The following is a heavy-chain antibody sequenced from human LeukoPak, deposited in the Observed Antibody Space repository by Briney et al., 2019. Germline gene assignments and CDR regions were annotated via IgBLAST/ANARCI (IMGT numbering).Heavy chain of an antibody. CDR1: GYSFTSYW. CDR2: IYPGDSDT. D-gene: IGHD6-13*01. V-gene: IGHV5-51*01. Sequence: GESLKISCKGSGYSFTSYWIGWVRQMPGKGLEWMGIIYPGDSDTRYSPSFQGQVTISADKSISTAYLQWSSLKASDTAMYYCARLSGYSSSWYKDYFDYWGQGTLVTVSS. J-gene: IGHJ4*02. CDR3: ARLSGYSSSWYKDYFDY.